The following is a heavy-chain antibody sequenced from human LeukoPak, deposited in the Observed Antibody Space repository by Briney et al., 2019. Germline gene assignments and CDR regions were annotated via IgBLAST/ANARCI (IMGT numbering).Heavy chain of an antibody. CDR1: GDSVFSNSAA. CDR2: TYYRSKWYN. D-gene: IGHD3-10*01. CDR3: ARELTMVRGRGGWFDP. Sequence: SQTLSLTCAISGDSVFSNSAAWTWIRQSPSRGLEWLGRTYYRSKWYNDYAVSVRSRITINPDTSKNQFSLQLSSVTAADTAVYYCARELTMVRGRGGWFDPWGQGTLVTVSS. V-gene: IGHV6-1*01. J-gene: IGHJ5*02.